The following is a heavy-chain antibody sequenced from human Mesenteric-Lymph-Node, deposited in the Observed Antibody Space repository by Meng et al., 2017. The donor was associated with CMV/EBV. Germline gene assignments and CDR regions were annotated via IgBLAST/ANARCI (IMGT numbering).Heavy chain of an antibody. Sequence: GGSLRLSCAASGFTVSDYWMSWVRQAPGKGLEWISVISASGAATYYTDSVKGRFTISRDNSKNALFLQMSSLRVDDTAVYYCAKPKEYSSSSGMDVWGQGTTVTVSS. D-gene: IGHD4-11*01. J-gene: IGHJ6*02. CDR3: AKPKEYSSSSGMDV. V-gene: IGHV3-23*01. CDR1: GFTVSDYW. CDR2: ISASGAAT.